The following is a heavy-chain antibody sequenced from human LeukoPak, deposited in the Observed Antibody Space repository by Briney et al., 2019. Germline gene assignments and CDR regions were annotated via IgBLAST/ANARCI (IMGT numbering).Heavy chain of an antibody. D-gene: IGHD2-2*01. CDR2: ISSSDSNI. Sequence: GGSLRLSCAASGFTFSDYYMSWIRQAPGKGLEWVSYISSSDSNIYYTDSVKGRFTISRDNAKKSLYMQMNSLRAEDTAVYYCAKDVPSKYRARQDVFFDYWGQGTLVTVSS. J-gene: IGHJ4*02. V-gene: IGHV3-11*01. CDR1: GFTFSDYY. CDR3: AKDVPSKYRARQDVFFDY.